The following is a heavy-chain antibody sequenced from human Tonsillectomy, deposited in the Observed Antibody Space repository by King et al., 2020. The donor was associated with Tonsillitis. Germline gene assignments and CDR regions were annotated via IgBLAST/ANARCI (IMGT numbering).Heavy chain of an antibody. J-gene: IGHJ5*02. CDR2: MNPNSGNT. V-gene: IGHV1-8*02. CDR3: ARVGPFCSRTSCFGDWFDP. D-gene: IGHD2-2*01. CDR1: GYTFTSYD. Sequence: VQLVQSGAEVKKPGASVKVSCKASGYTFTSYDINWVRQATGQGLEWMGWMNPNSGNTGYAQKFQGRVTMTRNTSISTAYMELSSLRSEDTAVYYCARVGPFCSRTSCFGDWFDPWGQGTLVTVSS.